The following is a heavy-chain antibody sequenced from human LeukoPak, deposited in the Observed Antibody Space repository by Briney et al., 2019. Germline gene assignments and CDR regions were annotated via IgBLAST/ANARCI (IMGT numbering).Heavy chain of an antibody. CDR2: IKQDGSQK. CDR3: ARIGYSSSCTDY. Sequence: SGGSLRLSCAASGFTFSKAWMSWVRQAPGKGLEWLANIKQDGSQKYYVDSVKGRFTISRDNAKNSLYLQMNSLGVEDTAVYYCARIGYSSSCTDYWGQGTLVTVSS. J-gene: IGHJ4*02. D-gene: IGHD6-13*01. CDR1: GFTFSKAW. V-gene: IGHV3-7*01.